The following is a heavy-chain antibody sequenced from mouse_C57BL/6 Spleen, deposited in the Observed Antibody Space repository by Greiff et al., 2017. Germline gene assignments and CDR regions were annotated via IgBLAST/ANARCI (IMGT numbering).Heavy chain of an antibody. CDR3: ARDYGSSYGYFDV. J-gene: IGHJ1*03. D-gene: IGHD1-1*01. Sequence: QVQLKESGAELARPGASVKLSCKASGYTFTSYGISWVKQRTGQGLEWIGEIYPRSGNPYYNEKFKGKATLTADKSSSTAYMELRSLTSEDSAVYFCARDYGSSYGYFDVWGTGTTVTVSS. V-gene: IGHV1-81*01. CDR2: IYPRSGNP. CDR1: GYTFTSYG.